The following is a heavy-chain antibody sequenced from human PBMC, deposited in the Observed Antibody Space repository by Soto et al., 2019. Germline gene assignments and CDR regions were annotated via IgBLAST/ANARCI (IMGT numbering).Heavy chain of an antibody. V-gene: IGHV3-30*18. CDR2: ISYDGSNK. Sequence: QVQLVESGGGVVQPGRSLRLSCAASGFTFSSYGMHWVRQAPGKGLEWVAVISYDGSNKYYTDSVKGRFTISRDNSKNTVYLQMNSLRAEDTAVYYCAKDRGHGSGWYTFEYWGQGTLVTVSS. D-gene: IGHD6-19*01. CDR3: AKDRGHGSGWYTFEY. CDR1: GFTFSSYG. J-gene: IGHJ4*02.